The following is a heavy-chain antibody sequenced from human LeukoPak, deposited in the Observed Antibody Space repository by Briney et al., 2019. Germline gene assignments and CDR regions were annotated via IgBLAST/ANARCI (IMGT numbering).Heavy chain of an antibody. CDR2: INAGNGNT. Sequence: ASVKVSCKASGYTFTSYAMHWVRQAPGQRLEWMGWINAGNGNTKYSQKFQGRVTITRDTSASTAYMELSSLRSEDTAVYYCARDARYYYDRSGYPKIEYYFDYWGQGTLVTVSS. CDR1: GYTFTSYA. D-gene: IGHD3-22*01. CDR3: ARDARYYYDRSGYPKIEYYFDY. V-gene: IGHV1-3*01. J-gene: IGHJ4*02.